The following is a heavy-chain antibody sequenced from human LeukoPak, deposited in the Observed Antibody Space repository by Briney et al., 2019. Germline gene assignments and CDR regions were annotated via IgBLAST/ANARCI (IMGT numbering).Heavy chain of an antibody. CDR3: ANQGIYGDYAFDY. CDR2: ISGSGGST. D-gene: IGHD4-17*01. V-gene: IGHV3-23*01. CDR1: GFTFSSYA. J-gene: IGHJ4*02. Sequence: GGSLRLSCAASGFTFSSYAMSWVRQAPGKGLEWVSGISGSGGSTYYADSVKGRFTISRDNSKNTLYLQMNSLRAEDTAVYYCANQGIYGDYAFDYWGQGTLVTVSS.